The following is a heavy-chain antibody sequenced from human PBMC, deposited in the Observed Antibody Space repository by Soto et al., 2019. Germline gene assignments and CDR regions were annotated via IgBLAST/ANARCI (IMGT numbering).Heavy chain of an antibody. V-gene: IGHV3-23*01. Sequence: EVQLLESGGGLVQPGGSLRLSCAASGFTFSSYAMSWVRQAPGKGLDWVSAISVSVGSTYYADSVKGRFTISRGNSKNTLYLQMNSLRAEDTAVYYCAKVERAVAGIIDWGQGTLVTVSS. CDR2: ISVSVGST. CDR1: GFTFSSYA. D-gene: IGHD6-19*01. CDR3: AKVERAVAGIID. J-gene: IGHJ4*02.